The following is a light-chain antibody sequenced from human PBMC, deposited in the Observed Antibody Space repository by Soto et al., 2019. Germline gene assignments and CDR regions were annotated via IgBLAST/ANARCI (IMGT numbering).Light chain of an antibody. J-gene: IGKJ1*01. CDR1: QDIRRY. CDR2: SAS. Sequence: DIQMTQSPSSLSPSVGDRVTITCRASQDIRRYISWYQQKTATAPKSLIYSASGLHSGVPSRFSGSGSRTDFTLTISSLQPEDFATYYWIHTCSTPWTFGQGTKVELK. CDR3: IHTCSTPWT. V-gene: IGKV1-39*01.